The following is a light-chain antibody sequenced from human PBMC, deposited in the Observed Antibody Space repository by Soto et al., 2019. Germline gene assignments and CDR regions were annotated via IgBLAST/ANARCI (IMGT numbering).Light chain of an antibody. J-gene: IGKJ2*01. CDR2: DAS. CDR3: QQRSNWPPYT. Sequence: EIVLTQSPATLSLSPGERATLSCRASQSVSSYLAWYQQKVGQAPRLLIHDASNRATGIPARFSGSGSGTEFTLTISSLEPEDFAVYYCQQRSNWPPYTFGQGTKLEIK. CDR1: QSVSSY. V-gene: IGKV3-11*01.